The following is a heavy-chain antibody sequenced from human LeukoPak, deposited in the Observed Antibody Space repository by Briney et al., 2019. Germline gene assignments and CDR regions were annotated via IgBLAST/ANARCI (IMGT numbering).Heavy chain of an antibody. J-gene: IGHJ4*02. CDR3: VGDYYDSSGYYCFDY. Sequence: GASVKVSCKASGYTFSSHGMHWVRQAPGKGLEWMGGFDPEDGEIIYAQKFQGRVTMTDDTSTDTAYMELSSLRSEDTAVYYCVGDYYDSSGYYCFDYWGQGTLVTVSS. D-gene: IGHD3-22*01. CDR1: GYTFSSHG. V-gene: IGHV1-24*01. CDR2: FDPEDGEI.